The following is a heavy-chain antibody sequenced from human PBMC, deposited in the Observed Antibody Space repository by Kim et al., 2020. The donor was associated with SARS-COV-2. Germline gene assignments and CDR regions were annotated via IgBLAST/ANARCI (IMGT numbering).Heavy chain of an antibody. CDR2: IYYSGST. J-gene: IGHJ4*02. CDR1: GGSISSYY. V-gene: IGHV4-59*01. Sequence: SETLSLTCTVSGGSISSYYWSWIRQPPGKGLEWIGYIYYSGSTNYNPSLKSRVTISVDTSKNQFSLKLSSVTAADTAVYYCARAHDYGLDYWGQGTLVTVSS. D-gene: IGHD4-17*01. CDR3: ARAHDYGLDY.